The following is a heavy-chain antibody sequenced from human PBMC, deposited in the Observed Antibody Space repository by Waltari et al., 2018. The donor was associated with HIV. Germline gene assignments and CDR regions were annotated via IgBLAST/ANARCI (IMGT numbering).Heavy chain of an antibody. Sequence: QVHLVQSGAEVKMPGASVRVSCKTSGYIFTNYGVSWVRQAPGQGLELLGWISGYNANTNSAQRLQGRVTLTTHTSSSTAYMDLRSLRSDYTAVYYCSSGLGGSYFYGVDVLGLVTTVTVS. CDR1: GYIFTNYG. CDR3: SSGLGGSYFYGVDV. CDR2: ISGYNANT. V-gene: IGHV1-18*01. J-gene: IGHJ6*02.